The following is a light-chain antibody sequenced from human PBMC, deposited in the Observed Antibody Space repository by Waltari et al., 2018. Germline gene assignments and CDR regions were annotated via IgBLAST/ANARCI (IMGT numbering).Light chain of an antibody. CDR3: ASYTSRNTLV. CDR1: SRDVGAYIY. CDR2: DVS. J-gene: IGLJ1*01. Sequence: QSALTQPASVSGSPGQSITISCTGTSRDVGAYIYISWYQQPPGQVPKVMIFDVSNRPSGVSNRFSGSKSGNTASLTISGLQAEDEADCYCASYTSRNTLVFGSGTKVTIL. V-gene: IGLV2-14*03.